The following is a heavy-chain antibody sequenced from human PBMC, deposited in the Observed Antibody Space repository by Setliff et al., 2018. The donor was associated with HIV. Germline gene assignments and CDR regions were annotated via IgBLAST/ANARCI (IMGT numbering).Heavy chain of an antibody. Sequence: SETLSLTCAVSGYSISSGYYWGWIRQTPGKGLEWIGSIYHSGSIYYDPSLQSRVTISVDSSKNQFSLNLFSVTAADTAVYYCARPRRVRSRAWYWFDIWGQGTLVTGSS. CDR3: ARPRRVRSRAWYWFDI. CDR2: IYHSGSI. CDR1: GYSISSGYY. J-gene: IGHJ5*02. D-gene: IGHD6-19*01. V-gene: IGHV4-38-2*01.